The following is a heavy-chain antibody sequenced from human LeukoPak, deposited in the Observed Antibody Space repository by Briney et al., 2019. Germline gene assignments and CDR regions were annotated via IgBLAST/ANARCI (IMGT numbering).Heavy chain of an antibody. CDR2: ISSSSTI. Sequence: GGSLRLXCAASGFTFSSYSMNWVRQAPGKGLEWVSYISSSSTIYYADSVKGRFTISRDNAKNSLYLQMNSLRAEDTAVYYCARDGGGGPFDYWGQGTLVTVSS. CDR1: GFTFSSYS. J-gene: IGHJ4*02. V-gene: IGHV3-48*01. D-gene: IGHD3-3*01. CDR3: ARDGGGGPFDY.